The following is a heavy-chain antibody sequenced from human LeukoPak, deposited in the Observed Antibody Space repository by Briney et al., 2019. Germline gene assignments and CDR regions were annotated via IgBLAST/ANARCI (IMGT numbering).Heavy chain of an antibody. V-gene: IGHV4-59*01. CDR1: GGSISSYY. Sequence: SETLSLTCTVSGGSISSYYWSWIRRPPGKGLEWIGCIYYSGSTNYNPSLKSRVTISVDTSKNQFSLKLSSVTAADTAVYYCARSPAYYDMLTGYVPDRYFDLWGRGTLVTVSS. J-gene: IGHJ2*01. CDR2: IYYSGST. CDR3: ARSPAYYDMLTGYVPDRYFDL. D-gene: IGHD3-9*01.